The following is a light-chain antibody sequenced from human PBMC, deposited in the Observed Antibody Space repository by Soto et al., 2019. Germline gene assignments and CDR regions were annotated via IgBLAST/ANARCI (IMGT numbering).Light chain of an antibody. Sequence: DIVMTQSPLSLPVTPGEPASISCRSSQSLLYSNGYNYLDWYVQKPGQSPQLLIYLGSNRASGVPYRCSGSASGTDFTLKISRVEAEDVGVYYCMQALQVPHTFGQGTKLEIK. CDR2: LGS. CDR3: MQALQVPHT. J-gene: IGKJ2*01. V-gene: IGKV2-28*01. CDR1: QSLLYSNGYNY.